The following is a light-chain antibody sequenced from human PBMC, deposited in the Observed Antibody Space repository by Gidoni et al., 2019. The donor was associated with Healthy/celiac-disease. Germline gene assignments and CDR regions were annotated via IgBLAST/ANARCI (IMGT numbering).Light chain of an antibody. J-gene: IGKJ4*01. CDR3: QQRSNWPPALT. V-gene: IGKV3-11*01. Sequence: EIVLTQSPATLSLSPGERATLSCRASQSVSSYLAWYQQKPGQAPRRRIYDASNRATGIPARFSGSGSGTDFTLTISSLEPEDLAVYYCQQRSNWPPALTFGGGTKVEIK. CDR2: DAS. CDR1: QSVSSY.